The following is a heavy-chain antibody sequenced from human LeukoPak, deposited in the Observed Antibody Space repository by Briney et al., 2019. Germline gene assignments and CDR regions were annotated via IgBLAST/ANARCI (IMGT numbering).Heavy chain of an antibody. CDR1: GFIFSSHW. CDR2: INGDGTKT. CDR3: VREGPLDY. V-gene: IGHV3-74*01. J-gene: IGHJ4*02. Sequence: GGSLRLSCAASGFIFSSHWMHWVRQTPGKGLVWVSRINGDGTKTDYAGSVKGRFTVSRDNAKNTLFLQMNSLRDDETAIYYCVREGPLDYWGQGTLVTVSS.